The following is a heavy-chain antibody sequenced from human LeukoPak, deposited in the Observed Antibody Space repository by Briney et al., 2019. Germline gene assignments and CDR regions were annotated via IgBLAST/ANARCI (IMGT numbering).Heavy chain of an antibody. CDR3: ARAPSEIGGYYPEYFRH. D-gene: IGHD3-22*01. V-gene: IGHV3-23*01. J-gene: IGHJ1*01. CDR2: ISDSGTST. Sequence: PGGSLRLSCAASGFTFSSYAMIWVRQAPGKGLEWVSLISDSGTSTYYPDSVKGRFTISRDNAKNTVSLQMNSLRAEDTGVYFCARAPSEIGGYYPEYFRHWGQGTLVTVSS. CDR1: GFTFSSYA.